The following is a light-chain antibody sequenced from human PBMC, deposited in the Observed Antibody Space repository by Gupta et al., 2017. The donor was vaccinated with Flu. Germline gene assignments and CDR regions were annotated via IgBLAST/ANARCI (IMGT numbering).Light chain of an antibody. CDR3: SSYRSDDTRL. V-gene: IGLV2-14*01. CDR1: SSDVDGFKY. J-gene: IGLJ3*02. CDR2: EVD. Sequence: QSALTQPASVSGSPGQSITISCTGTSSDVDGFKYVSWYQQHPGEAPRLMIYEVDNRPSGVSNRFSGSRSGYTASLTISELQPEDEADYYCSSYRSDDTRLFGGGTKLTVL.